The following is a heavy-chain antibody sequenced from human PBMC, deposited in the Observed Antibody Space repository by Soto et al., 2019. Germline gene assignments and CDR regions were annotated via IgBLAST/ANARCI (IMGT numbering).Heavy chain of an antibody. J-gene: IGHJ6*02. D-gene: IGHD3-3*01. Sequence: GASVKVSCKASGYTFTSYGISWVRQAPGQGLEWMGWISAYNGNTNYAQKLQGRVTMTTDTSTSTAYMELRSLSSDDTAVYYCARAVRYDFWSGPGSYYGMDVWGQGTTVTVS. CDR1: GYTFTSYG. CDR3: ARAVRYDFWSGPGSYYGMDV. V-gene: IGHV1-18*01. CDR2: ISAYNGNT.